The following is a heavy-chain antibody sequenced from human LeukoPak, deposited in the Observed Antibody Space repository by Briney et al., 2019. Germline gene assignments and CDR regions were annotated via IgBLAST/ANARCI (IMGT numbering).Heavy chain of an antibody. CDR2: IIPIFGTA. J-gene: IGHJ2*01. D-gene: IGHD6-19*01. Sequence: SVKVSCKASGGTFSSYAISWVRQAPGQGLEWMGGIIPIFGTANYAQKFQGSVTITTDESTSTAYMELSSLRSEDTAVYYCARGRIAVAGTGRPRWYFDLWGRGTLVTVSS. CDR1: GGTFSSYA. CDR3: ARGRIAVAGTGRPRWYFDL. V-gene: IGHV1-69*05.